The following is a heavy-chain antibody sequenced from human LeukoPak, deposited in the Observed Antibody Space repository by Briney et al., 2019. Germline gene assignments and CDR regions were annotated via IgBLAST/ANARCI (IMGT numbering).Heavy chain of an antibody. CDR1: GFTFSTSW. J-gene: IGHJ4*02. V-gene: IGHV3-74*01. Sequence: GGSLRLSCAASGFTFSTSWMHWFRQAPGKGLVWVSRINTDGRTTGYADSVRGRFTISRDNAKNTLYLQMNGLRAEDTAVHYCAKDLTWNTADYWGQGALVTVSS. D-gene: IGHD1/OR15-1a*01. CDR3: AKDLTWNTADY. CDR2: INTDGRTT.